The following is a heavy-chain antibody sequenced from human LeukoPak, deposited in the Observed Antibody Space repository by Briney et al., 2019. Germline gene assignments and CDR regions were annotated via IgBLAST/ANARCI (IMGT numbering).Heavy chain of an antibody. D-gene: IGHD2-15*01. V-gene: IGHV1-2*02. CDR1: GYTFTGYY. J-gene: IGHJ4*02. CDR2: INPNNGGT. CDR3: ASGPSLGTTHPYFDY. Sequence: ASVKVSCKASGYTFTGYYMHWLRQAPGQGLEWVGWINPNNGGTNYAQRFQGRVTMTRDTSINTAYMEVGRLRFDDTAVYYCASGPSLGTTHPYFDYWGQGTLVTVSS.